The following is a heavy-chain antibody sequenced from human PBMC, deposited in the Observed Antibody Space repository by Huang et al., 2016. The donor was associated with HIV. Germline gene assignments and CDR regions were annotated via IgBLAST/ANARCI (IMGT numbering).Heavy chain of an antibody. D-gene: IGHD2-15*01. V-gene: IGHV3-30*18. CDR1: GFIFSNFG. CDR3: AKESRWFSDFDQ. Sequence: QVQLVESGGGVVQPGTSLRLSCAASGFIFSNFGMHWVRQAPGKGLEWVAVISYDGRRDRYSDSVKGRFTISIDNDKNTLSLEMNRLRHDDTAVYYCAKESRWFSDFDQWGQGTLVTVSS. CDR2: ISYDGRRD. J-gene: IGHJ5*02.